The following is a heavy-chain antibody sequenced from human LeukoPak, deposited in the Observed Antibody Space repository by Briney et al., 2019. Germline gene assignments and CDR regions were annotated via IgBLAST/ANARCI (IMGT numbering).Heavy chain of an antibody. CDR3: GRVFDSYYYDSGKFDY. Sequence: GGSLRLSCAASGFTFSSYWMHWVRQAPGKGLVWVSRINSDGSSRSYADSVKGRFTISRDNAKNTLNLQMNSLRGEDTAVYYCGRVFDSYYYDSGKFDYWGLGTLVTVSS. CDR2: INSDGSSR. CDR1: GFTFSSYW. J-gene: IGHJ4*02. D-gene: IGHD3-22*01. V-gene: IGHV3-74*01.